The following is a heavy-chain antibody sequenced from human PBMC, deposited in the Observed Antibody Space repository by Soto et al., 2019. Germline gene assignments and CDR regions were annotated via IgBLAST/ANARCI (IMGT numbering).Heavy chain of an antibody. CDR3: ARGGGISGAFDI. D-gene: IGHD3-16*02. V-gene: IGHV1-69*01. CDR1: GGTFSSYA. Sequence: QVQLVQSGAEVKKPGSSVKVSCKASGGTFSSYAISWVRQAPGQGLEWMGGIIPIFGRANYAQKFQGRVTSTEDESTRTAYMELSSLRSEETAVYYCARGGGISGAFDIWGQGTMVTVSS. J-gene: IGHJ3*02. CDR2: IIPIFGRA.